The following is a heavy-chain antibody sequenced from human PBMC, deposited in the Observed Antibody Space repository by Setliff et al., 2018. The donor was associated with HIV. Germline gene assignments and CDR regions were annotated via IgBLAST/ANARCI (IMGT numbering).Heavy chain of an antibody. CDR3: VRGVQSPPHYSYYYMDV. Sequence: ASVKVSCKASRRTFNSHTINWVRQAPGQGLDWMGRIIPILGVANYAQRFQGKVTITADTSTSTAYMELTSLGFDDTAMYYCVRGVQSPPHYSYYYMDVWGEGTMVTVSS. CDR2: IIPILGVA. V-gene: IGHV1-69*02. D-gene: IGHD3-3*01. J-gene: IGHJ6*03. CDR1: RRTFNSHT.